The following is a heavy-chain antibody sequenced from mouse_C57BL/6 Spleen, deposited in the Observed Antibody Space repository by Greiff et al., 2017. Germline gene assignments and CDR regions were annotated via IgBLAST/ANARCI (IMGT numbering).Heavy chain of an antibody. V-gene: IGHV5-9-1*02. Sequence: DVMLVESGEGLVKPGGSLKLSCAASGFTFSSYAMSWVRQTPEKRLEWVAYISSGGDYIYYADTVKGRFTISRDNARNTLYLQMSSLKSEDTAMYYCTRDGISYSYYYAMDYWGQGTSVTVSS. D-gene: IGHD1-1*01. CDR2: ISSGGDYI. CDR3: TRDGISYSYYYAMDY. J-gene: IGHJ4*01. CDR1: GFTFSSYA.